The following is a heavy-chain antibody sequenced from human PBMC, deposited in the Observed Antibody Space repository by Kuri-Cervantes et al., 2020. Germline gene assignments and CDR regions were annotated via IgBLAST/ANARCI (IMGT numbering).Heavy chain of an antibody. V-gene: IGHV3-30*18. CDR1: GFTFSSYG. CDR2: ISYDGSNK. D-gene: IGHD6-13*01. Sequence: GESLKISLAASGFTFSSYGMHWVRQAPGKGLEWVAVISYDGSNKYYADSVKGRFTISRDNSKNTLYLQMNSLRAEDTAVYYCAKPSWSGYFDYWGQGTLVTVSS. CDR3: AKPSWSGYFDY. J-gene: IGHJ4*02.